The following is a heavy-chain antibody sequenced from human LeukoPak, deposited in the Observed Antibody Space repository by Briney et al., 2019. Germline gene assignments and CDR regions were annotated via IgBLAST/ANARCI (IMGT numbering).Heavy chain of an antibody. CDR2: ISWNSGSI. V-gene: IGHV3-9*03. J-gene: IGHJ3*02. CDR3: AKGRDGYNFDAFDI. D-gene: IGHD5-24*01. CDR1: GFTFDDYA. Sequence: GGSLRLSCAASGFTFDDYAMHWVRQAPGTGLEWVSGISWNSGSIGYADSVKGRFTISRDNAKNSLYLQMNSLRAGDMALYYCAKGRDGYNFDAFDIWGQGTMVTVSS.